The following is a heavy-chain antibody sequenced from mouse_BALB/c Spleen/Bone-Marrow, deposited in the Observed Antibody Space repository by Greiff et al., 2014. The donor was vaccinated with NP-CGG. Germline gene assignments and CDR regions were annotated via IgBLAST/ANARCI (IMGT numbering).Heavy chain of an antibody. D-gene: IGHD2-3*01. Sequence: EVKVVESGGGLVKPGGSLKLSCAASGFTFSSYTMSWVRQTPEKRLEWVATISRGGSYTYYPDSVKGRFTISRDNAKNTLYLQMSSLKSEDTAMYYCTRDLYDGYSYYAMDYWGQGTSVTVSS. CDR3: TRDLYDGYSYYAMDY. CDR1: GFTFSSYT. V-gene: IGHV5-6-4*01. CDR2: ISRGGSYT. J-gene: IGHJ4*01.